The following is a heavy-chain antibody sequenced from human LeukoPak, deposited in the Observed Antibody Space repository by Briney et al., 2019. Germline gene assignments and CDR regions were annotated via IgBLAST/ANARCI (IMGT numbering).Heavy chain of an antibody. D-gene: IGHD6-19*01. CDR3: AKGIYSSGWSYFDY. J-gene: IGHJ4*01. CDR2: LSGSGITT. Sequence: GGSLRLSCAASGFTFSNSAMSWVRQAPGKGLEWVSTLSGSGITTYYADSVKGRFTISRDNSENTLYLQMNSLRAEDTAVYYCAKGIYSSGWSYFDYWGHGTLVTVSS. CDR1: GFTFSNSA. V-gene: IGHV3-23*01.